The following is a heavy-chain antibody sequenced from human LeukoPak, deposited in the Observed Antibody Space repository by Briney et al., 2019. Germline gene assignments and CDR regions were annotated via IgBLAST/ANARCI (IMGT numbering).Heavy chain of an antibody. CDR2: IYWDDDK. V-gene: IGHV2-5*02. CDR1: GFSLSTSGVG. Sequence: SGPTLVKPTQTLTLTCTFSGFSLSTSGVGVGWIRQPPGKALEWLALIYWDDDKRYSPSLKSRLTITKDTPKNQVVLTMTNMDPVDTATYYCAHKKSMVRGAPYGFDPWGQGTLVTVSS. CDR3: AHKKSMVRGAPYGFDP. D-gene: IGHD3-10*01. J-gene: IGHJ5*02.